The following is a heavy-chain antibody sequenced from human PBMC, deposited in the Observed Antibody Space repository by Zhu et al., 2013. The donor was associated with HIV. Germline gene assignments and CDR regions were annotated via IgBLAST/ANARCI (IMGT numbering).Heavy chain of an antibody. V-gene: IGHV3-74*01. CDR2: ISNDGRTI. CDR3: ARASYYCRGGSCFGY. CDR1: GFTFRSYW. Sequence: EVQLVESGGGLVQPGGSLRLSCAASGFTFRSYWMHWVRQVPGKGLVWVSRISNDGRTISYADSVKGRFTISRDNAKNTLFLQMNSLRAEDTAVYYCARASYYCRGGSCFGYWGQGSPGHRLL. J-gene: IGHJ4*03. D-gene: IGHD2-15*01.